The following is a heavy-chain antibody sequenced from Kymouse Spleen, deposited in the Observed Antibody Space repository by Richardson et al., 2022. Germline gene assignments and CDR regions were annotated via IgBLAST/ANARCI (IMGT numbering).Heavy chain of an antibody. Sequence: QLQLQESGPGLVKPSETLSLTCTVSGGSISSSSYYWGWIRQPPGKGLEWIGSIYYSGSTYYNPSLKSRVTISVDTSKNQFSLKLSSVTAADTAVYYCARGLRYFDWLLSYYYYYGMDVWGQGTTVTVSS. CDR3: ARGLRYFDWLLSYYYYYGMDV. V-gene: IGHV4-39*01. CDR2: IYYSGST. J-gene: IGHJ6*02. D-gene: IGHD3-9*01. CDR1: GGSISSSSYY.